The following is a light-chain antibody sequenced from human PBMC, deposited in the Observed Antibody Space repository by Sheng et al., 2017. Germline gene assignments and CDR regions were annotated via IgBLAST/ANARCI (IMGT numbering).Light chain of an antibody. CDR2: EDT. CDR1: TLGNKY. Sequence: SYELAQPPSVSVSPGQTASITCAGDTLGNKYVCWYQQKPGQSPAVVIYEDTKRPSGIPERFSGSNSGNTATLTISETQAMDEADYYCQAWDSDSSTLVFGGGTRLTVL. V-gene: IGLV3-1*01. J-gene: IGLJ2*01. CDR3: QAWDSDSSTLV.